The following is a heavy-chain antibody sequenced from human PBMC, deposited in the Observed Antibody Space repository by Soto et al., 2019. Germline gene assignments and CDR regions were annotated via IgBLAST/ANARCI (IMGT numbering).Heavy chain of an antibody. V-gene: IGHV4-39*01. CDR2: INYSGST. CDR3: ASSSAVITTLDYFDY. D-gene: IGHD3-22*01. Sequence: QLQLQESGPGLVKPSETLSLTCTVSGGSISGSSYYWGWIRQPPGKGLEWIGSINYSGSTYCNPYPKSRVTKSVDPSKNHVSLKLSSVTAAETAVYYCASSSAVITTLDYFDYWGQGTLVTVSS. J-gene: IGHJ4*02. CDR1: GGSISGSSYY.